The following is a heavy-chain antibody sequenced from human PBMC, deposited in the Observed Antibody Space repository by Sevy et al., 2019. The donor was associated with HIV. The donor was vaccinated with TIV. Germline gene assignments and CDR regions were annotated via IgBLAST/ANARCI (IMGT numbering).Heavy chain of an antibody. CDR3: TRALATADTPEYCFDY. CDR2: IRRNSHEPYGGPT. CDR1: GFTFGDYA. V-gene: IGHV3-49*03. Sequence: GGSLRLSCTSSGFTFGDYAMSWFRQAPGKGLEWVAFIRRNSHEPYGGPTEYAESVKGRFTISRDDSKRIAYLQMNSLKTEDTAVYYCTRALATADTPEYCFDYWGQGILVTVSS. J-gene: IGHJ4*02. D-gene: IGHD5-12*01.